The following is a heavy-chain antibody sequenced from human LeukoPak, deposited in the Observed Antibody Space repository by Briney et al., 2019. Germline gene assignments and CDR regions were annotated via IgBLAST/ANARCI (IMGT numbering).Heavy chain of an antibody. V-gene: IGHV5-51*01. J-gene: IGHJ4*02. Sequence: GESLKISCKGSGYSFITNWIGWVRQMPGQGLEWMGIIYPGDSDTRYSPSFQGQVTISVDKSINTAYLQWSSLKASDTAMYYCATATGLSGSGEYWGQGTLVTVSS. D-gene: IGHD2-15*01. CDR3: ATATGLSGSGEY. CDR2: IYPGDSDT. CDR1: GYSFITNW.